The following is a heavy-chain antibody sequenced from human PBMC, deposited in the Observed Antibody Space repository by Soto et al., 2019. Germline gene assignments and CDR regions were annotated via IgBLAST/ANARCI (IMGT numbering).Heavy chain of an antibody. Sequence: QVKLVQSGAEVREPGASVKVSCKASGYSFTSLDINWVRQTAGQGREWMGWMEPSTGRTGYAQKFQGRVTMTRETSINTDYMELTTLTSDDSAFYDCARGVSAGVDYWGQGTLVTVSS. CDR3: ARGVSAGVDY. V-gene: IGHV1-8*01. CDR1: GYSFTSLD. J-gene: IGHJ4*02. D-gene: IGHD1-26*01. CDR2: MEPSTGRT.